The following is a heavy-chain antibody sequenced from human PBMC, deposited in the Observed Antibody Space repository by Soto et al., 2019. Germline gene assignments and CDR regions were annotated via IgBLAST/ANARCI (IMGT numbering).Heavy chain of an antibody. CDR3: AKGRVPNYYYYYGMDV. CDR1: GFTFSSYG. J-gene: IGHJ6*02. V-gene: IGHV3-30*18. Sequence: GGSLRLSCAASGFTFSSYGMHWVRQAPGKGLEWVAVISYDGSNKYYADSVKGRFTISRDNSKNTLYLQMNSLRAEDTAVYYCAKGRVPNYYYYYGMDVWGQGTTVTVSS. CDR2: ISYDGSNK.